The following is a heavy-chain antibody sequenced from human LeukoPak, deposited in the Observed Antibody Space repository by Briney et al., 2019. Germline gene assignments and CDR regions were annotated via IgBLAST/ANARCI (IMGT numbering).Heavy chain of an antibody. D-gene: IGHD2-2*01. V-gene: IGHV4-30-2*01. Sequence: PSETLSLTCTVSGGSISSGGYYWSWIRQPPGKGLEWIGYIYNRGSTNYNPSLKSRVTISVDKSKNQFSLKLSSVTAADTAVYYCARGPSLDYWGQGILVTVSS. CDR2: IYNRGST. CDR3: ARGPSLDY. J-gene: IGHJ4*02. CDR1: GGSISSGGYY.